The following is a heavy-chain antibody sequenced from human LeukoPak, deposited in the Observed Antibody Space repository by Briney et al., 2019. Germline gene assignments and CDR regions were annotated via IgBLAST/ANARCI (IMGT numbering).Heavy chain of an antibody. CDR1: GGSISSGGYY. CDR2: IYHSGST. J-gene: IGHJ4*02. CDR3: ARGRYSSSWPFDY. D-gene: IGHD6-13*01. V-gene: IGHV4-30-2*01. Sequence: SETLSLTCTVSGGSISSGGYYWSWIRQPPGTGLEWIGYIYHSGSTYYNPSLKSRVTISVDRSKNQFSLKLSSVTAADTAVYYCARGRYSSSWPFDYWGQGTLVTASS.